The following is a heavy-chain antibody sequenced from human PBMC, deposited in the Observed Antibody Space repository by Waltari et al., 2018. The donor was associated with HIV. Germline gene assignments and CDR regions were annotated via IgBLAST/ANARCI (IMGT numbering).Heavy chain of an antibody. Sequence: EVQLVESGGGLVQPGGSLRLACAASGLPFSSYWMSWVRQAPGKGLEWVANIKQDGSEKYYVDSMKGRFTISRDNAKNSLYLQINSLRAEDTAVCYCAGRSPARRLNWFDPWGQGTLVIVSS. D-gene: IGHD2-8*01. CDR2: IKQDGSEK. CDR1: GLPFSSYW. V-gene: IGHV3-7*01. CDR3: AGRSPARRLNWFDP. J-gene: IGHJ5*02.